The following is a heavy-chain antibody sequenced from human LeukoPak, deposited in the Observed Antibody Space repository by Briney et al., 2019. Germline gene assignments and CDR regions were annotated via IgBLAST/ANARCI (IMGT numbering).Heavy chain of an antibody. V-gene: IGHV3-73*01. Sequence: GGSLRLSCAASGFTFSGSGMHWVRQASGRGLEWVGRIRSKVNSYATAYAASVKGRFTISRDDSKNTAYLQMNSLRAEDTAVYYCARHLSGITGYTYGRGIDYWGQGTLVTVSS. CDR3: ARHLSGITGYTYGRGIDY. CDR1: GFTFSGSG. D-gene: IGHD5-18*01. CDR2: IRSKVNSYAT. J-gene: IGHJ4*02.